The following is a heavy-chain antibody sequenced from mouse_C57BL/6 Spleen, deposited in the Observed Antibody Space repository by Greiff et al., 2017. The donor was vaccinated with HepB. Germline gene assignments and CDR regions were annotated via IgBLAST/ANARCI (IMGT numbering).Heavy chain of an antibody. Sequence: EVQLQESGPGLVKPSQSLSLTCSVTGYSITSGYYWNWIRQFPGNKLEWMGYISYDGSNNYNPSLKNRISITRDPSKNQFCLKLNSVTTEDTATYYCAIVWDERAYWGQGTRVTVSA. J-gene: IGHJ3*01. D-gene: IGHD4-1*01. V-gene: IGHV3-6*01. CDR1: GYSITSGYY. CDR2: ISYDGSN. CDR3: AIVWDERAY.